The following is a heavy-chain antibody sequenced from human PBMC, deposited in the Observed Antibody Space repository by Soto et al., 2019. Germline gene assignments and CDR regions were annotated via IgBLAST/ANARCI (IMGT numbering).Heavy chain of an antibody. CDR1: GDTFKNSV. J-gene: IGHJ6*02. V-gene: IGHV1-69*01. CDR3: VAELDFGKLSVV. Sequence: QVQLVQSGVEVKKPGSSVRVSCKASGDTFKNSVISWVRQDPGQGLEWMGGTIPLFWTTDYAPKFQGRLTITTDESTTTAYMEVSRLTSEDTAVYYCVAELDFGKLSVVWGQGTTVIVSS. D-gene: IGHD3-10*01. CDR2: TIPLFWTT.